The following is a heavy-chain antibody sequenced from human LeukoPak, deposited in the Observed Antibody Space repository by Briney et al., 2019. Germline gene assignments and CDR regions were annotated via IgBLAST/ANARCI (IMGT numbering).Heavy chain of an antibody. D-gene: IGHD3-22*01. CDR2: INPSGGST. Sequence: ASVKVSCKASGYTFTSYYMHWVRQAPGQGLEWMGMINPSGGSTSYAQKFQGRVTMTRDTSTSTVYMELSSLRSEDTAVYYCARDRRYYDSSGYYYYYYGMDVWGQGTTVAVSS. CDR1: GYTFTSYY. V-gene: IGHV1-46*01. J-gene: IGHJ6*02. CDR3: ARDRRYYDSSGYYYYYYGMDV.